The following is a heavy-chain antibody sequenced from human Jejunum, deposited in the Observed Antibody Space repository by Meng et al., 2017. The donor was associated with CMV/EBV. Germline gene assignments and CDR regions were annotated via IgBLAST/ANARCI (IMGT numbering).Heavy chain of an antibody. D-gene: IGHD6-13*01. CDR1: GFSFSVYS. V-gene: IGHV3-48*01. CDR2: IDSFSSTM. CDR3: ARDSIASALDY. Sequence: CAASGFSFSVYSMNWVRQAPGKGLEWLAYIDSFSSTMYYIDSIKGRFTISRDNAKNSLYLQMNSLSAEDTAVYYCARDSIASALDYWGQGVLVTVSS. J-gene: IGHJ4*02.